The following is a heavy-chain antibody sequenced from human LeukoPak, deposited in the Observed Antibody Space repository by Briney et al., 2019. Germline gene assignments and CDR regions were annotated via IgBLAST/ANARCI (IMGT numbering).Heavy chain of an antibody. J-gene: IGHJ4*02. D-gene: IGHD7-27*01. CDR3: VRGPPNWGFDN. CDR1: GYTFTNYD. Sequence: ASVKVSCKASGYTFTNYDINWVRQATGQGLEWMGWMGSNSGDTGYAQKFQDRVTMTRDTFISTAYMELNNVRSEDTAVYYCVRGPPNWGFDNWGQGTLVTVSS. CDR2: MGSNSGDT. V-gene: IGHV1-8*01.